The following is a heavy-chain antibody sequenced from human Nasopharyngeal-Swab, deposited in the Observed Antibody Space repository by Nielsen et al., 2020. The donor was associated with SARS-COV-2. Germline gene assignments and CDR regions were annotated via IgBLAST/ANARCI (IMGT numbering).Heavy chain of an antibody. V-gene: IGHV1-18*04. Sequence: ASVKVSCKASGYTFTSYGISWVRQAPGQGLEWMGWISAYNGNTNYAQKLQGRVTMTTDTSTSTAYMELWSLRSDDTAVYYCATRMSDYGDNHWGQGTLVTVSS. CDR1: GYTFTSYG. CDR3: ATRMSDYGDNH. J-gene: IGHJ5*02. D-gene: IGHD4-17*01. CDR2: ISAYNGNT.